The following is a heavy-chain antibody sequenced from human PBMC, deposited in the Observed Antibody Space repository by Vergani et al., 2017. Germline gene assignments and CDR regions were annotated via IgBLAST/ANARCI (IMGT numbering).Heavy chain of an antibody. V-gene: IGHV4-61*02. Sequence: QLQLQESGPGLLKPSQTLSLTCPVSRGSVNTGNYYWNWIRQPAGKGLEWIGRVNTRGITNYNPALKSRVTMSIDTSKNQFSLRLNSVTAADTAVYYCARDRGTIIFVVVGNWFDPWGQGALVTVSS. CDR3: ARDRGTIIFVVVGNWFDP. D-gene: IGHD3-3*02. CDR2: VNTRGIT. J-gene: IGHJ5*02. CDR1: RGSVNTGNYY.